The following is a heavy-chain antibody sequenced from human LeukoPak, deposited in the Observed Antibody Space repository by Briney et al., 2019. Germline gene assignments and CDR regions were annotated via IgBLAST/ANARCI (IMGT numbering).Heavy chain of an antibody. CDR3: ARDRGLRGYYFDY. V-gene: IGHV4-61*02. J-gene: IGHJ4*02. D-gene: IGHD2-15*01. CDR1: GGSISSGSYY. Sequence: PSQTLSLTCTVSGGSISSGSYYWSWIRQPAGKGLEWIGRIYTSGSTNYNPSLKSRVTISVDTSKNQFSLKLSSVTAADTAVYYCARDRGLRGYYFDYWGQGTLVTVSS. CDR2: IYTSGST.